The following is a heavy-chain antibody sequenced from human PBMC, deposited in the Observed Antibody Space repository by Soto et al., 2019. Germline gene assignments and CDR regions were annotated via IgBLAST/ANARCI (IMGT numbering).Heavy chain of an antibody. CDR2: IYWDDDK. J-gene: IGHJ1*01. Sequence: QITLKESGPTLVKPTQTLTLTCTFSGFSLSTSGVGVGWIRQPPGKALEWLALIYWDDDKRYSPSLKSRLTITKDTPKNPVVLTMTNMDPVDTATYYCAHRPRGYSYGYVYPEYFQHWGQGTLVTVSS. CDR1: GFSLSTSGVG. D-gene: IGHD5-18*01. V-gene: IGHV2-5*02. CDR3: AHRPRGYSYGYVYPEYFQH.